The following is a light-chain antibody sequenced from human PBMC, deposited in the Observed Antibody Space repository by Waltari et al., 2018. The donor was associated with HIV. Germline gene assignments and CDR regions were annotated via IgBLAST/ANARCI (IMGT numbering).Light chain of an antibody. CDR1: SSNIGRHA. V-gene: IGLV1-44*01. CDR2: GNN. J-gene: IGLJ2*01. CDR3: AAWDDSLDGPV. Sequence: QPVLTQPPSASGTPGKRVLISCSGSSSNIGRHAVSWYQHLPGATPTLLILGNNRRSSGVPDRFSGSKSATAASLDISGLRSVDEADYSCAAWDDSLDGPVFGGGTKLTVL.